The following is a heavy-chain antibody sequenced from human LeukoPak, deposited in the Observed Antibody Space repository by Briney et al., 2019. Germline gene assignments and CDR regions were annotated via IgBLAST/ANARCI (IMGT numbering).Heavy chain of an antibody. CDR1: GGSISSTNW. CDR2: ISLRGLT. J-gene: IGHJ4*02. CDR3: SRESGAFCPFGY. V-gene: IGHV4-4*02. Sequence: PSETLSLTCGVSGGSISSTNWWSWVRQPPGQGLEWIGEISLRGLTNYNPSLKSRVTMSLDKSKNLLSLNLTSVTAADTAVYYCSRESGAFCPFGYSGQGTLVTVSS. D-gene: IGHD1-26*01.